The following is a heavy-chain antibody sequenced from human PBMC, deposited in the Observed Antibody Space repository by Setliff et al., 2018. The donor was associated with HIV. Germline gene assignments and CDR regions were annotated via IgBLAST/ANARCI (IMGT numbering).Heavy chain of an antibody. D-gene: IGHD3-3*01. CDR2: LYYSGST. Sequence: LSLTCTVSGGSISSSSYSLGWIRQPPGKGLEWIGNLYYSGSTYYNPSLKSRVTTSVDPSKSQFSLKLTSVTAADTAVYYCARASIIGVAFDFWGQGTLVTVSS. CDR1: GGSISSSSYS. J-gene: IGHJ4*02. V-gene: IGHV4-39*07. CDR3: ARASIIGVAFDF.